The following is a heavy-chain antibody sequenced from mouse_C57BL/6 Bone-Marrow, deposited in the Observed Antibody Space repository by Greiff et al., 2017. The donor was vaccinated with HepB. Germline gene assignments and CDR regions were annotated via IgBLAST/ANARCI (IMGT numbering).Heavy chain of an antibody. CDR2: INPNNGGT. J-gene: IGHJ3*01. CDR3: ARGQLRLVWFAY. Sequence: EVQLQQSGPELVKPGASVKISCKASGYTFTDYYMNWVKQSHGKSLEWIGDINPNNGGTSYNQKFKGKATLTVDKSSSTACLELRSLTSEDSAVYYCARGQLRLVWFAYWGQGTLVTVSA. V-gene: IGHV1-26*01. D-gene: IGHD3-2*02. CDR1: GYTFTDYY.